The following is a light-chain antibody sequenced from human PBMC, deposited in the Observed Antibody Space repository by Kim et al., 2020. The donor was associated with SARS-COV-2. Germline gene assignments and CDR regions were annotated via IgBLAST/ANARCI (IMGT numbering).Light chain of an antibody. CDR2: GAS. J-gene: IGKJ1*01. CDR3: QQYGDSPLT. Sequence: EIVLTQSPATLCLSPGERATLSCRASQTVDRTSLAWYQQKVGQSPKLLIYGASSRAPDIPDRFSGSGSGSDFTLTITRVEPDDFGVYYCQQYGDSPLTFGQGTKVDIK. V-gene: IGKV3-20*01. CDR1: QTVDRTS.